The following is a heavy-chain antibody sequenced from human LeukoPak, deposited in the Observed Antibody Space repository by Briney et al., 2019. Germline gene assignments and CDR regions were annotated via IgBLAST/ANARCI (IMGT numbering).Heavy chain of an antibody. J-gene: IGHJ4*02. CDR1: GFIFYDYA. CDR2: ISWNSGSI. Sequence: GRSLRLSCAGSGFIFYDYAMHWVRQAPGKGLEWVSGISWNSGSIGYADSVKGRFTISRDNAKNSLFLQMNSLRGEDTAFYYCAKAYYYDSSGYIDYWGQGTLVTVSS. V-gene: IGHV3-9*01. D-gene: IGHD3-22*01. CDR3: AKAYYYDSSGYIDY.